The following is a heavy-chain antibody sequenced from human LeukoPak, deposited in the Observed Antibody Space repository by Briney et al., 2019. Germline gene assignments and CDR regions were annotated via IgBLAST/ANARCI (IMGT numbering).Heavy chain of an antibody. Sequence: SQTLSLTCTVSGGSISSYYRSWIRHPPGKGLEWIGYIYYSGSTNYNPSLNSRVTISVDRSKNQFSLKLTSVTAADTAMYYCARDSRVGGFDPWGQGTLVTVSS. CDR1: GGSISSYY. D-gene: IGHD1-26*01. CDR3: ARDSRVGGFDP. V-gene: IGHV4-59*12. J-gene: IGHJ5*02. CDR2: IYYSGST.